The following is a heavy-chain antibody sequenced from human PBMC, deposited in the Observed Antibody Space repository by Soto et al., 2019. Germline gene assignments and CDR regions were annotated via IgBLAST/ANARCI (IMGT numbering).Heavy chain of an antibody. J-gene: IGHJ3*02. V-gene: IGHV3-9*01. CDR1: GFSFDDFL. D-gene: IGHD6-13*01. CDR3: VKDMSSSSWYAFDI. Sequence: PGDSLRLFCASSGFSFDDFLMHWLRQSPGKGLEWVSGISWNSGFTGYADSVKGRFTISRDNAKNSLYLQMNSLRAEDTAFYYCVKDMSSSSWYAFDIWGQGTMVTVSS. CDR2: ISWNSGFT.